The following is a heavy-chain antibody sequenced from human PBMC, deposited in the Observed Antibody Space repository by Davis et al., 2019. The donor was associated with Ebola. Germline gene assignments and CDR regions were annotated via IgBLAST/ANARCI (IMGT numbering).Heavy chain of an antibody. J-gene: IGHJ4*02. D-gene: IGHD6-13*01. V-gene: IGHV1-8*01. CDR2: MNPNSGNT. CDR1: GYTFTTYD. Sequence: ASVKVSCKASGYTFTTYDINWVRQATGQGLEWMGWMNPNSGNTGYAQKFQGRVTMTRNTSISTAYMELSSLRSEDTAVYYCARGMYSSSWYYYWGQGTLVTVSS. CDR3: ARGMYSSSWYYY.